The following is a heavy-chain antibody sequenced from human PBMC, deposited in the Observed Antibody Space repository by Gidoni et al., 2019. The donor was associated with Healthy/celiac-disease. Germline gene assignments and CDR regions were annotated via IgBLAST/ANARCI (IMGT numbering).Heavy chain of an antibody. CDR2: INPNSGGT. J-gene: IGHJ1*01. V-gene: IGHV1-2*02. D-gene: IGHD6-13*01. Sequence: HWVRQAPGQGLEWMGWINPNSGGTNYAQKFQGRVTMTRDTSISTAYMELSRLRSDDTAVYYCAREEVWIAAAGAEYFQHWGQGTLVTVSS. CDR3: AREEVWIAAAGAEYFQH.